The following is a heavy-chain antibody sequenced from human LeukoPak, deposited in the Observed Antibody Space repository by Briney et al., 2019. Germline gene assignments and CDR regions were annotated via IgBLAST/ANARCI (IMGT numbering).Heavy chain of an antibody. CDR2: IYSGGST. CDR1: GFTVSSNY. D-gene: IGHD4-17*01. V-gene: IGHV3-53*01. J-gene: IGHJ6*02. CDR3: ARGYGEYKPANDYYYYGMDV. Sequence: PGGSLRLSCAASGFTVSSNYMSWVRRAPGEGLEWFSVIYSGGSTYYADSVKGRFNISRDSSKNTLYRQINSMRVEDTAVYYSARGYGEYKPANDYYYYGMDVWGQGTPVTVSS.